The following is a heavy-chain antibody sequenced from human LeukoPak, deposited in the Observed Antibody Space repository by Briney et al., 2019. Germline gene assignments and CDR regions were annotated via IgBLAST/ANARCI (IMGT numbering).Heavy chain of an antibody. J-gene: IGHJ6*01. CDR3: ARDPHYLRYYYGMDV. CDR1: GGSISSSSYY. V-gene: IGHV4-39*07. Sequence: SETLSLTCTVSGGSISSSSYYWGWIRQPPGKGLEWIGSIYYSGSTYYNPSLTSRVTISVDTSKNQFSLKLSSVTAADTAVYYCARDPHYLRYYYGMDVWGQGATVTVSS. D-gene: IGHD3-10*01. CDR2: IYYSGST.